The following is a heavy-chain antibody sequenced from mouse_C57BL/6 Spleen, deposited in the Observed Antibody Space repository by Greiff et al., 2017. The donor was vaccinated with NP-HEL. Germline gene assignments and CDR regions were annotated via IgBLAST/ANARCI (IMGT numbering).Heavy chain of an antibody. V-gene: IGHV5-12*01. Sequence: DVMLVESGGGLVQPGGSLKLSCAASGFTFSDYYMYWVRQTPEKRLEWVAYISNGGGSTYYPDTVKGRFTISRDNAKNTLYLQMSRLKSEDTAMYYCARHDGSLFDYWGQGTTLTVSS. CDR1: GFTFSDYY. J-gene: IGHJ2*01. CDR2: ISNGGGST. D-gene: IGHD2-3*01. CDR3: ARHDGSLFDY.